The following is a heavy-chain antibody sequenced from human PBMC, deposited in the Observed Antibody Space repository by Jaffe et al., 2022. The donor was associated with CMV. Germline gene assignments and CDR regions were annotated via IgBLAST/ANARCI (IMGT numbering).Heavy chain of an antibody. J-gene: IGHJ3*02. CDR1: GFSLSTSGEG. D-gene: IGHD5-12*01. CDR2: IYWNNDK. V-gene: IGHV2-5*01. Sequence: QITLKESGPTLVKPTQTLTLTCTFSGFSLSTSGEGVGWIRQPPGKALEWLALIYWNNDKRYSPSLKNRLTITKDTSKSQVVLTMTNMDPVDTATYYCAHSRETWLQFYGRLYAFDIWGQGTMVTVSS. CDR3: AHSRETWLQFYGRLYAFDI.